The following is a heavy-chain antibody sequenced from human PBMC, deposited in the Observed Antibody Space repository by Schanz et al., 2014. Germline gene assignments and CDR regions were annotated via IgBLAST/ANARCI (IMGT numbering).Heavy chain of an antibody. D-gene: IGHD3-16*01. Sequence: VQLVDSGGGLVKPGGSLRLSCVASGFTFFGSFAMSWVRQAPGKGLEWVSGMSGSGSTADYADSVKGRFTISRDNSRKTLYLQMNSLRADDTAVYYCAKDLYNYGIFDSWGQGTLVTVSS. J-gene: IGHJ5*01. V-gene: IGHV3-23*04. CDR3: AKDLYNYGIFDS. CDR2: MSGSGSTA. CDR1: GFTFFGSFA.